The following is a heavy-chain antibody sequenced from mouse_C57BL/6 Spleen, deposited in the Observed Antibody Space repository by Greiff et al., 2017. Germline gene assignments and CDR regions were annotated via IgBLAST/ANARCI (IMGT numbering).Heavy chain of an antibody. V-gene: IGHV1-72*01. J-gene: IGHJ3*01. CDR2: IDPNSGGT. CDR3: ARSGDGYYALAY. Sequence: QVQLKQPGAELVKPGASVKLSCKASGYTFTSYWMHWVKQRPGRGLEWIGRIDPNSGGTKYNEKFKSKATLTVDKPSSTAYMQLSSLTSEDSAVYYCARSGDGYYALAYWGQGTLVTVSA. CDR1: GYTFTSYW. D-gene: IGHD2-3*01.